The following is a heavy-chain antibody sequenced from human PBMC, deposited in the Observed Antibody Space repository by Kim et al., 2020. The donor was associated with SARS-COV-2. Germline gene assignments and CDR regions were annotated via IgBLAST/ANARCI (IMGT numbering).Heavy chain of an antibody. CDR2: LYCGGRT. V-gene: IGHV3-66*02. CDR3: AVATCGGDCNYDAFDL. D-gene: IGHD2-21*02. J-gene: IGHJ3*01. CDR1: GFTVSSNY. Sequence: GGSLRLSCAASGFTVSSNYMSWVRQAPGKGLEWVSVLYCGGRTYYADSVKGRFTISRDSSKNTLYLQMNSLRTEDTAVYYCAVATCGGDCNYDAFDLWGQGTVAAVSA.